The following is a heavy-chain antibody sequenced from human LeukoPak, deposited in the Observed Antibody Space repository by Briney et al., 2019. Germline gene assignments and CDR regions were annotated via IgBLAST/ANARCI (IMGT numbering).Heavy chain of an antibody. V-gene: IGHV3-11*05. CDR3: ASDQESGVFDY. J-gene: IGHJ4*02. Sequence: GGSLRLSCAGSGFTFSDFYMNWIRQAPGKGLEWLAYISPSGSYTTYADSVKGRFVISRDNTKNSVSLHMNTLTADDTAVYFCASDQESGVFDYWGQGARVTVSS. CDR1: GFTFSDFY. CDR2: ISPSGSYT.